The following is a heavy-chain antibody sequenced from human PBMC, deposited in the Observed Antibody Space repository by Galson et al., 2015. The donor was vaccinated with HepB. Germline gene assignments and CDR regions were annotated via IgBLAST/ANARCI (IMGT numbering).Heavy chain of an antibody. CDR2: ISYDGSNK. CDR1: GFTFSSYG. J-gene: IGHJ4*02. D-gene: IGHD3-3*01. CDR3: AKEEVLRFLEWLPNFDY. Sequence: SLRLSCAASGFTFSSYGMHWVRQAPGKGLEWVAVISYDGSNKYYADSVKGRFTISRDNSKNTLYLQMNSLRAEDTAVYYCAKEEVLRFLEWLPNFDYWGQGTLVTVSS. V-gene: IGHV3-30*18.